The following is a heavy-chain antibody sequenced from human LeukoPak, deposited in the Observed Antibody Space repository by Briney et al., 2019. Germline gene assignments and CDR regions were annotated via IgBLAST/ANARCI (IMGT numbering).Heavy chain of an antibody. CDR3: ARNAGKSSDSGRGRMDV. D-gene: IGHD3-10*01. CDR2: IGVTGSPT. V-gene: IGHV3-48*01. CDR1: GFSLSHYS. Sequence: PGGSLRLSCAASGFSLSHYSVTWVRQASGKGLEWVSYIGVTGSPTYYADSVKARFTISRDDAKESLYLQMNSLRAEDTAVYYCARNAGKSSDSGRGRMDVWGRGTSVTVSS. J-gene: IGHJ6*02.